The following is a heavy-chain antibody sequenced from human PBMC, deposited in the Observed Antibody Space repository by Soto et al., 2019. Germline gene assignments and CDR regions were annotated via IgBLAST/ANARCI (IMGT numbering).Heavy chain of an antibody. V-gene: IGHV4-4*02. CDR1: GGSISSSNW. CDR2: IYHSGST. D-gene: IGHD1-26*01. J-gene: IGHJ5*02. CDR3: ASHSGSYYRRFDP. Sequence: QVQLQESGPGLVKPSGTLSLTCAVSGGSISSSNWWSWVRQPPGKGLEWIGEIYHSGSTNYNPSLKSRVTISVAQSKHQFSLKLSSVTAADTAVYYCASHSGSYYRRFDPWGQGTLVTVSS.